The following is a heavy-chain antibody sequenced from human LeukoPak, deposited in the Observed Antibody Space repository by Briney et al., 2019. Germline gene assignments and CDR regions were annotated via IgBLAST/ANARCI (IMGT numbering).Heavy chain of an antibody. CDR2: IRYDGSNK. J-gene: IGHJ4*02. CDR3: AKDQYGSGSYYSPYFDY. D-gene: IGHD3-10*01. Sequence: PGGSLRLSCAASGFTFSSYGMHWVRQAPGKGLEWVAFIRYDGSNKYYADSVKGRFTTSRDNSKNTLYLQVNSLRAEDTAVYYCAKDQYGSGSYYSPYFDYWGQGTLVTVSS. CDR1: GFTFSSYG. V-gene: IGHV3-30*02.